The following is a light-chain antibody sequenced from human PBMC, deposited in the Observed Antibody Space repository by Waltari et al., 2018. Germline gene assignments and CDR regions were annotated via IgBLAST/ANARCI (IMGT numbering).Light chain of an antibody. CDR2: EVT. CDR1: STDVEGYDP. CDR3: SSYAGSSSLM. J-gene: IGLJ3*02. V-gene: IGLV2-8*01. Sequence: QSALTQPPSASGSPGQSITISCTGISTDVEGYDPVSWYQQHPGKAPKLLIYEVTKRPSGGPDRCSGSKSGNTASLAVSGLQAEDEADYYCSSYAGSSSLMFGGGTKLTVL.